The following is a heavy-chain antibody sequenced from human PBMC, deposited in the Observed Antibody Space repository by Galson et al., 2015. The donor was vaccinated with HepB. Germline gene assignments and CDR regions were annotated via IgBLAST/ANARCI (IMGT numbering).Heavy chain of an antibody. D-gene: IGHD3-9*01. CDR2: IKADGSET. V-gene: IGHV3-7*01. Sequence: SLRLSCAASGFTFSSHWMSWVRQAPGKGPEWVATIKADGSETYYVGSVKGRFTISRDNTKNSLYLEMNSLRAEDTAVYYCAREYLGGQGTLVTVPS. CDR3: AREYL. CDR1: GFTFSSHW. J-gene: IGHJ4*02.